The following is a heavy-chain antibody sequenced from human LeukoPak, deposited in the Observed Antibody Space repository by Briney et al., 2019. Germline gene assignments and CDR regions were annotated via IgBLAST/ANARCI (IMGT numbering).Heavy chain of an antibody. CDR1: GFTFSSYA. CDR3: AKGITVAVGYYYYGMDV. J-gene: IGHJ6*02. CDR2: ISATGGSA. V-gene: IGHV3-23*01. D-gene: IGHD3-10*01. Sequence: PGGSLRLSCAASGFTFSSYAMSWVRQAPGEGLEWVSAISATGGSAYYADSVKGRFTISRDNSKNTLYLQMNSLRAEDTAVYYCAKGITVAVGYYYYGMDVWGQGTTVTVS.